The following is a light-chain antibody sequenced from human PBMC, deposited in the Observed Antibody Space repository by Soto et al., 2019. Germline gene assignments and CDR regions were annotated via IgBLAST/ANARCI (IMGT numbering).Light chain of an antibody. CDR1: QSVSSSF. Sequence: EIVLTQSPGTLSLSPGERATLSCRASQSVSSSFLAWYQQKTGQAPRLLIYGASSRATGIPDRFSGSGSGTYFKLTISRLEPEDVAVYYCQQYGSSPLTFGGGNKVEIK. CDR2: GAS. V-gene: IGKV3-20*01. CDR3: QQYGSSPLT. J-gene: IGKJ4*01.